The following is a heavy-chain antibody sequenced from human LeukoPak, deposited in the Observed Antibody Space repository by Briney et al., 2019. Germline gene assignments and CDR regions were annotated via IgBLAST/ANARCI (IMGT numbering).Heavy chain of an antibody. CDR3: ARLGPVWGSYRYTTWFDP. Sequence: PSETLSLTCAVYGGSFSGYYWSWIRQPPGKGLEWIGEINHSGSTNYNPSLKSRVTISVDTSKNQFSLKLSSVTAADTAVYYCARLGPVWGSYRYTTWFDPWGQGTLVTVSS. J-gene: IGHJ5*02. D-gene: IGHD3-16*02. CDR2: INHSGST. V-gene: IGHV4-34*01. CDR1: GGSFSGYY.